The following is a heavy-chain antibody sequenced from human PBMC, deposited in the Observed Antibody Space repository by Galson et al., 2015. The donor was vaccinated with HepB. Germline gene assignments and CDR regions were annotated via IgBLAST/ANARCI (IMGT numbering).Heavy chain of an antibody. CDR1: GFTFSSYA. CDR2: ISGSGGST. J-gene: IGHJ4*02. V-gene: IGHV3-23*01. D-gene: IGHD2-8*02. Sequence: SLRLSCAASGFTFSSYAMSWVRQAPGKGLEWVSAISGSGGSTYYADSVKGRFTISRDNSKNTLYLQMNSLRAEDTAVYYCASMYCTGGVCPQWGQGTLVTVSS. CDR3: ASMYCTGGVCPQ.